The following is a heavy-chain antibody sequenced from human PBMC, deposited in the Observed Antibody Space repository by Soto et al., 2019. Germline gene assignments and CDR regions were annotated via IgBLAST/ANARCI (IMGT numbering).Heavy chain of an antibody. D-gene: IGHD3-16*01. J-gene: IGHJ4*02. Sequence: QVQMVQSGPEVKKPGASVKISCKASEQTITGHYIQWVRQAPGQGLEWMGWINPKGDGKKYAQHFQGRITVTMDTSINTCYMELRALTSDATAVYYWASVPLSYTNNDYLEHWCQGTLVTVSS. CDR2: INPKGDGK. CDR1: EQTITGHY. CDR3: ASVPLSYTNNDYLEH. V-gene: IGHV1-2*02.